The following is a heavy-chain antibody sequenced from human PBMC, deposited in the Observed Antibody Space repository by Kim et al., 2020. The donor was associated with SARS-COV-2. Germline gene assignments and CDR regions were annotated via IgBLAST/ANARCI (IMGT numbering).Heavy chain of an antibody. Sequence: ASVKVSCKASGYTFTSYAMHWVRQAPGQRLEWMGWINAGNGNTKYSQKFQGRVTITRDTSASTAYMELSSLRSEDTAVYYCARKASIAVAGTLGLENWFDPWGQGTLVTVSS. CDR3: ARKASIAVAGTLGLENWFDP. CDR1: GYTFTSYA. J-gene: IGHJ5*02. CDR2: INAGNGNT. D-gene: IGHD6-19*01. V-gene: IGHV1-3*01.